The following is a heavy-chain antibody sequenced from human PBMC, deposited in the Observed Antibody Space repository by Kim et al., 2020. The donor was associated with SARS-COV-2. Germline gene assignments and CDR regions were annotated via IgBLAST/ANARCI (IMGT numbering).Heavy chain of an antibody. CDR3: AKDKGAFDYYYYGMDV. Sequence: KFQGRVTITADKSTSTAYMELSSLRSEDTAVYYCAKDKGAFDYYYYGMDVWGQGTTVTVSS. D-gene: IGHD3-16*01. V-gene: IGHV1-69*04. J-gene: IGHJ6*02.